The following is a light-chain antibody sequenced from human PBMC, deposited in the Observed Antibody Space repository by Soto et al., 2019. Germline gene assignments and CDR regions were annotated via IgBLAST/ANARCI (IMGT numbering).Light chain of an antibody. CDR1: NSDIGNYNL. J-gene: IGLJ2*01. Sequence: QSALTQPRSVSGSPGQSVSISCTGTNSDIGNYNLVSWYQQPPGKAPKLIISAVSRRPSGVPDRFSGSKSGNTASLTISGLQADDEADYYCQTWGTGFQFFGGGTKVTVL. V-gene: IGLV2-11*01. CDR2: AVS. CDR3: QTWGTGFQF.